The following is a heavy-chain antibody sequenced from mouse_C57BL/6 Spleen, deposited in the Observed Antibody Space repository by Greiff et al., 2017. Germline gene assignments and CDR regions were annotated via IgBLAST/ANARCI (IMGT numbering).Heavy chain of an antibody. CDR2: INPSSGYT. CDR1: GYTFTSSW. CDR3: ARGEYGYEGGCAD. J-gene: IGHJ3*01. V-gene: IGHV1-7*01. D-gene: IGHD2-2*01. Sequence: VQGVESGAELAKPGASVKLSCKASGYTFTSSWMHWVQQRPGQGLEWIGYINPSSGYTTYNQNFKDKATLTADKSSSTAYMQLRSLPYEDSAVYYGARGEYGYEGGCADWGQGTLVTVSA.